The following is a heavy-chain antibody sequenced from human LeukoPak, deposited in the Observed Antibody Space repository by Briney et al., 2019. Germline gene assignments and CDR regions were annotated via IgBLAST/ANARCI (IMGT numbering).Heavy chain of an antibody. D-gene: IGHD6-19*01. CDR3: ASPGIAVAGVDY. V-gene: IGHV3-7*03. CDR1: GFTFSGYW. J-gene: IGHJ4*02. CDR2: IKQDGSEK. Sequence: GGSLRVSCAASGFTFSGYWMSWVRQAPGKGLEWVANIKQDGSEKYYVDSVKGRFTISRDNSKNMLYRQMTSLRAEDTAVYYCASPGIAVAGVDYWGQGALVTVSS.